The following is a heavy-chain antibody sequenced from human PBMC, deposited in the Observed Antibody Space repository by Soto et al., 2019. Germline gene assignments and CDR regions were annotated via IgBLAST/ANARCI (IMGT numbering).Heavy chain of an antibody. V-gene: IGHV1-18*01. CDR3: ARRGRYCDSSSCYYDAFDI. Sequence: GASVKVSCKASGYTFKIYGVAWVRQAPGQGLEWMGWISAYNGHTNYAQKFQGRVTMTTDTSSSTVYMELRSLRSDDTAVYYRARRGRYCDSSSCYYDAFDIWGQGTVVTVSS. CDR2: ISAYNGHT. CDR1: GYTFKIYG. D-gene: IGHD2-2*01. J-gene: IGHJ3*02.